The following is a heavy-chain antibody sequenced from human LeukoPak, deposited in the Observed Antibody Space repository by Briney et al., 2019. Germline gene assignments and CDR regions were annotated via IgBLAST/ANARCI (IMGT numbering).Heavy chain of an antibody. CDR3: ARDRGFGQADV. V-gene: IGHV3-7*01. CDR2: IKQDGGEK. D-gene: IGHD3-10*01. Sequence: GGSLTLSCAASGFTFSGYWMSWLRQAPGKGLEWVANIKQDGGEKYYVDSVKGRFTISRDNAKNSLYLQMNSQRAEDTAVYYCARDRGFGQADVWGKGTTVTVSS. J-gene: IGHJ6*04. CDR1: GFTFSGYW.